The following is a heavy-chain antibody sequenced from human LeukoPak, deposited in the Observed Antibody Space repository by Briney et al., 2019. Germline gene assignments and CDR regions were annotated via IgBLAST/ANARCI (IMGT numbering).Heavy chain of an antibody. CDR2: IYYSGST. J-gene: IGHJ4*02. V-gene: IGHV4-61*01. CDR3: ARAESIVVVTY. Sequence: SETLSLTCTVSGGSISSGTYFWSWIRQPPGKGLEWIGYIYYSGSTNYNPSLKSRVTISVDTSKNQFSLKLSSVTAADTAVYYCARAESIVVVTYWGQGTLVTVSS. CDR1: GGSISSGTYF. D-gene: IGHD3-22*01.